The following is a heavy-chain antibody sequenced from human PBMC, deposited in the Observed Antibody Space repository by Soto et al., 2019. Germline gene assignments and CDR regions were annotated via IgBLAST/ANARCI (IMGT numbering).Heavy chain of an antibody. CDR2: INPSGGST. V-gene: IGHV1-46*01. CDR3: ARDDHYYDSCGYYLVSAFDY. J-gene: IGHJ4*02. D-gene: IGHD3-22*01. CDR1: GYTFTSYY. Sequence: ASVKVSCKASGYTFTSYYMHWVRQAPGQGLEWMGIINPSGGSTSYAQKFQGRVTMTRDTSTSTVYMELSSLRSEDTAVYYCARDDHYYDSCGYYLVSAFDYWGQGTLVTVSS.